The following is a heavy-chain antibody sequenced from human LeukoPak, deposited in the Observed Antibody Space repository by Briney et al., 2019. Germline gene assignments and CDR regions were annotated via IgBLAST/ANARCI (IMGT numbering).Heavy chain of an antibody. D-gene: IGHD3-22*01. CDR3: AKRGVVIRVILVGFHKEAYYFDS. V-gene: IGHV3-23*01. CDR1: GITLSNYG. CDR2: ISDSGGST. J-gene: IGHJ4*02. Sequence: GGSLRLSCAASGITLSNYGMSWVRQAPGKGLEWVAGISDSGGSTNYADSVKGRFTISRDKPKNTLFLQMNSLRAEDTAVYFCAKRGVVIRVILVGFHKEAYYFDSWGQGALVTVSS.